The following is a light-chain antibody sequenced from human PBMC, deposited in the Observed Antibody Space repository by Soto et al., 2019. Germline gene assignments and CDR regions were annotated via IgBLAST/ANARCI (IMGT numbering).Light chain of an antibody. V-gene: IGLV2-11*01. J-gene: IGLJ1*01. Sequence: TQPRSVSGSPGQSVTISCTGTSSDVGGYDYVSWYQQHPDKAPKLMIYDVSKRPSGVPDRFSGSKSGNTASLTISGLQAEDEADYYCYSYAGSSYVFGTGTKVTVL. CDR3: YSYAGSSYV. CDR2: DVS. CDR1: SSDVGGYDY.